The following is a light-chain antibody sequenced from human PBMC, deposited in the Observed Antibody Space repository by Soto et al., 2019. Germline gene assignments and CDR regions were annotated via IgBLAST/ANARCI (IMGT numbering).Light chain of an antibody. J-gene: IGKJ4*01. CDR2: TAS. CDR1: QSISNY. V-gene: IGKV1-39*01. CDR3: QQSHSTPLT. Sequence: DIQMTQSPSSLSASVGDRVTITCRASQSISNYLNWYQQKPGTATKLLIYTASSLQSGVPSRFSGSGSGTDFTLTISSLQPEDFATYYCQQSHSTPLTFGGGTKVEIK.